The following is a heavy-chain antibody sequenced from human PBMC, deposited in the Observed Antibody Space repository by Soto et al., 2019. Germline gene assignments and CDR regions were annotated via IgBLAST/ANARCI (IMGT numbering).Heavy chain of an antibody. J-gene: IGHJ4*02. D-gene: IGHD3-10*01. CDR2: IYFDGSNE. CDR1: GFTFNRYG. CDR3: ARYRQYGSGIHKLPPDC. Sequence: GGSLRLSCAASGFTFNRYGMHWVRQAPGTGLEWVAVIYFDGSNEYYGDSVKGRFTISRDNSKNMVYLEMNSLRAEDTAVYYCARYRQYGSGIHKLPPDCWAQGTLVTVSS. V-gene: IGHV3-33*01.